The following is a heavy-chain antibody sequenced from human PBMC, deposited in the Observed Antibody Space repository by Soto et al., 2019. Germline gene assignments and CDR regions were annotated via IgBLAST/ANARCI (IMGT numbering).Heavy chain of an antibody. CDR2: ISGSGGST. CDR1: GFTFSSYA. CDR3: AKDLGITMVRGVITGLFEY. Sequence: GGSLRLSCAASGFTFSSYAMSWVRQAPGKGLEWVSAISGSGGSTYYADSVKGRFTISRDNSKNTLYLQMNSLRAEDTAVYYCAKDLGITMVRGVITGLFEYWGQGTLVTVSS. J-gene: IGHJ4*02. D-gene: IGHD3-10*01. V-gene: IGHV3-23*01.